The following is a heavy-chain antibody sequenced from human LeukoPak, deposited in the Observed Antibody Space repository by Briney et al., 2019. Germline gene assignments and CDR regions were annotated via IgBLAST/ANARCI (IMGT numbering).Heavy chain of an antibody. D-gene: IGHD2-2*03. CDR1: GYTFTGYY. CDR2: INPNSGGT. Sequence: ASVKVSCKASGYTFTGYYMHWVRQAPGQGLEWMGWINPNSGGTNYAQKFQGRVTMTRDTSISTAYMELKNLRPDDTAIYYCARDLGYCSFGFGLGNCNRKWFDPWGQGTLVSVSS. CDR3: ARDLGYCSFGFGLGNCNRKWFDP. J-gene: IGHJ5*02. V-gene: IGHV1-2*02.